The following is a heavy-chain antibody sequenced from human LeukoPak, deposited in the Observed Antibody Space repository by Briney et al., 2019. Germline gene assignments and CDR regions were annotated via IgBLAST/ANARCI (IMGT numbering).Heavy chain of an antibody. CDR1: GFTLSPYN. CDR2: INSGGTTI. Sequence: GGSLRLSCAASGFTLSPYNMNWVRQAPGKGLEWVSYINSGGTTIYYADSVKGRFTISRDNAKNSLYLQMNSLRAEDTAVYYCATYSSLNRREFQYWGQGTLLTVSS. CDR3: ATYSSLNRREFQY. J-gene: IGHJ1*01. V-gene: IGHV3-48*04. D-gene: IGHD3-22*01.